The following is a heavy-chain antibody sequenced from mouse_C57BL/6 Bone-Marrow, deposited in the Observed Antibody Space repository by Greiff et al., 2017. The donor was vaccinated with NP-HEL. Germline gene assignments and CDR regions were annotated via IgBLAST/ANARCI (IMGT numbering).Heavy chain of an antibody. J-gene: IGHJ3*01. V-gene: IGHV1-15*01. CDR3: PGPGVFAY. Sequence: QVQLQQSGAELVRPGASVTLSCKASGYTFTDYAMHWVKQTPVHGLEWIGAIDPETGGTAYNQKFKGKATLTADKSSSTSYMELRSLTSEDSAVYYSPGPGVFAYWGQGTPVTVSA. CDR2: IDPETGGT. CDR1: GYTFTDYA.